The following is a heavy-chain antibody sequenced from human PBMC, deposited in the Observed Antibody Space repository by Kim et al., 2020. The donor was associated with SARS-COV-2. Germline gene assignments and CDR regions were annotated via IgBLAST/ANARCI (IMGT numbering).Heavy chain of an antibody. CDR1: GYTFTSYA. D-gene: IGHD1-26*01. Sequence: ASVKVSCKASGYTFTSYAMHWVRQAPGQRLEWMGWINAGNGNTKYSQKFQGRVTITRDTSASTAYMELSSLRSEDTAVYYCARDLHSGSLPLGGGYWGQGTLVTVSS. V-gene: IGHV1-3*01. CDR3: ARDLHSGSLPLGGGY. J-gene: IGHJ4*02. CDR2: INAGNGNT.